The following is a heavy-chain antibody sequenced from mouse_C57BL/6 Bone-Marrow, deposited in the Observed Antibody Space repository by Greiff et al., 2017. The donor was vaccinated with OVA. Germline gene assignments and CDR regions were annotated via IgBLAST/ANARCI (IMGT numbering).Heavy chain of an antibody. Sequence: EVQLQESGPGLVKPSQSLSLTCSVTGYSITSGYYWNWIRQFPGNKLEWMGYISYDGSNNYNPSLKNRISITRDTSTNQFFLKLNSVTTEDTATYNCARGITTVVADWYFDVWGTGTTVTVSS. CDR3: ARGITTVVADWYFDV. J-gene: IGHJ1*03. CDR1: GYSITSGYY. V-gene: IGHV3-6*01. D-gene: IGHD1-1*01. CDR2: ISYDGSN.